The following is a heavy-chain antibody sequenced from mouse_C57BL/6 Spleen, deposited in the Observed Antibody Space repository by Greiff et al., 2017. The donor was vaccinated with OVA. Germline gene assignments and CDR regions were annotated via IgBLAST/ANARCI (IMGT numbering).Heavy chain of an antibody. J-gene: IGHJ4*01. CDR2: IWRGGST. D-gene: IGHD4-1*01. CDR1: GFSLTSYG. V-gene: IGHV2-5*01. CDR3: AKNWDGGNAMDY. Sequence: VQGVESGPGLVQPSQSLSITCTVSGFSLTSYGVHWVRQSPGKGLEWLGVIWRGGSTDYNAAFMSRLSITKDNSKSQVFFKMNSLQADDTAIYYCAKNWDGGNAMDYWGQGTSVTVSS.